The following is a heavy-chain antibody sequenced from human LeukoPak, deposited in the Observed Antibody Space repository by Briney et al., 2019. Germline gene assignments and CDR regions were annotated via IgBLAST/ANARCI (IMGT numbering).Heavy chain of an antibody. CDR1: GGSISSGDYY. V-gene: IGHV4-30-4*08. J-gene: IGHJ4*02. D-gene: IGHD2-2*01. CDR2: IYYSGST. CDR3: ARGRVVVPAATPFDY. Sequence: TLSLTCTVSGGSISSGDYYWSWIRQPPGKGLEWIGYIYYSGSTYYNPSLKSRVTISVDTSKNQFSLKLSSVTAADTAVYYCARGRVVVPAATPFDYWGQGTLVTVSS.